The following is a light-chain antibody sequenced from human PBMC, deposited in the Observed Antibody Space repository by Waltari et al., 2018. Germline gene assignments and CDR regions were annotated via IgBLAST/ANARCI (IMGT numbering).Light chain of an antibody. CDR2: ATS. CDR1: DSISTY. V-gene: IGKV1-39*01. Sequence: DVQLTQSPSSLSASVGDRVTITCRTRDSISTYLNWYQHKPGRAPKLLIYATSSLQSGVPSRFSGSGSGTEFTLTITSLQPEDFASYYCQQSFNTPFTFGQGTAVEIK. J-gene: IGKJ2*01. CDR3: QQSFNTPFT.